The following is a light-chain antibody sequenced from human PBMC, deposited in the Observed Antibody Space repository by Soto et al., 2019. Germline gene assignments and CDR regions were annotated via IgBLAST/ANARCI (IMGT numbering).Light chain of an antibody. V-gene: IGLV2-14*01. Sequence: QSVLTQPASVSGSPGQSITISCTGTSSDVGAYNYVSWYQQQPGKAPKLMIYEVSYRPSGVSDRFSGSRSGNTASLTISGLQAEDESDYYCSAYTSSTTWVFGGGTKLTVL. CDR2: EVS. J-gene: IGLJ3*02. CDR3: SAYTSSTTWV. CDR1: SSDVGAYNY.